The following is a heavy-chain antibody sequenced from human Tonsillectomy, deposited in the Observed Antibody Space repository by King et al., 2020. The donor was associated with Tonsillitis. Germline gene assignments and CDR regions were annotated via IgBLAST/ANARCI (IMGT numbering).Heavy chain of an antibody. J-gene: IGHJ4*02. V-gene: IGHV3-21*01. CDR1: GFTFRSYS. Sequence: DVQLVESGGGLVKPGGSLRLSCAASGFTFRSYSMNWVRQAPEKGLEWVSSISSSSSYIYYADSVKGRFTISRDNANNSLYLQMNSLGAEDTAVYYCARDQQLIRWGQGTLVTVSS. CDR3: ARDQQLIR. CDR2: ISSSSSYI. D-gene: IGHD6-13*01.